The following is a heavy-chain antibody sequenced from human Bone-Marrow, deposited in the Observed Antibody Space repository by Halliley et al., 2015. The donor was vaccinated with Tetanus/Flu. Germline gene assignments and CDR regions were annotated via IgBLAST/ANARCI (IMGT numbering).Heavy chain of an antibody. CDR2: ISSRGDIT. J-gene: IGHJ4*02. CDR1: GFTFSNYD. D-gene: IGHD5-12*01. V-gene: IGHV3-48*03. Sequence: SLRLSCVASGFTFSNYDMNWLRQAPGKGPEWVSSISSRGDITYYADSVEGRFTISRDNAKNSLSLQMSSLRVEDTALYYCATRGLSFWGQGAQVTVSS. CDR3: ATRGLSF.